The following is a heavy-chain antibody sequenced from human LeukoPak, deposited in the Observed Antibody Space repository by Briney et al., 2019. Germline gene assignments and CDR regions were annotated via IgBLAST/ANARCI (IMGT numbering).Heavy chain of an antibody. V-gene: IGHV4-34*01. D-gene: IGHD2-2*01. CDR2: INHSGST. CDR3: ARESRYCSSTSCSGWYFQH. J-gene: IGHJ1*01. CDR1: GGSFSDYY. Sequence: SETLSLTCAVYGGSFSDYYWSWIRQPPGKGLEWIGEINHSGSTNYNPSLKSRVIISVDTSKNQFSLILSSVTAADTAAYFCARESRYCSSTSCSGWYFQHWGQGTLVTVSP.